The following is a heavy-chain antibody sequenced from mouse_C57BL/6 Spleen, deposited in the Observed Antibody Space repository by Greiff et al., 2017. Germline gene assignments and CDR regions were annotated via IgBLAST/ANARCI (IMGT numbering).Heavy chain of an antibody. J-gene: IGHJ4*01. V-gene: IGHV5-6*01. CDR2: ISSGGSYT. Sequence: EVQVVESGGDLVKPGGSLKLSCAASGFTFSSYGMSWVRQTPDKRLEWVATISSGGSYTYYPDSVKGRFTISRDNAKNTLYLQMSSLKSEDTAMYYCARQYDYDVDYWGQGTSGTVSS. CDR1: GFTFSSYG. CDR3: ARQYDYDVDY. D-gene: IGHD2-4*01.